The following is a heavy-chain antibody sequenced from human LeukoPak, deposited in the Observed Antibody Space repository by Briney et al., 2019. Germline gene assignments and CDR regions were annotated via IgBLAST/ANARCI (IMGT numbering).Heavy chain of an antibody. J-gene: IGHJ3*01. CDR1: GFTFSSYE. D-gene: IGHD2-8*01. V-gene: IGHV3-48*03. CDR3: ARVAVSRQAFDV. CDR2: ILNSGTTT. Sequence: GGSLRLSCAASGFTFSSYEMNWVRQAPGKGLEWVSYILNSGTTTYYADSVKGRFTISRDNAKNSLYLQMNSLRAEDTAVYYCARVAVSRQAFDVWGQGTMVTVSS.